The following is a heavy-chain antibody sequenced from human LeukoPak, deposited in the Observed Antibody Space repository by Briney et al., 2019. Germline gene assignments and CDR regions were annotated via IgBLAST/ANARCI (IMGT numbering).Heavy chain of an antibody. J-gene: IGHJ4*02. Sequence: SETLSLTCPVSGGSISSSSYFWGWIRQPPGKGLEWIAGVHYSGSTYYNPSLKSRVTISVDTSKNQFSLKLFSVTAADTAVYFCARFATSGLYYFDYWGRGTLVTVSS. CDR3: ARFATSGLYYFDY. D-gene: IGHD6-19*01. V-gene: IGHV4-39*07. CDR2: VHYSGST. CDR1: GGSISSSSYF.